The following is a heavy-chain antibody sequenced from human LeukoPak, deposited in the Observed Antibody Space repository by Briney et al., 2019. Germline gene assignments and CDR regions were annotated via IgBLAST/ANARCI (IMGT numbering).Heavy chain of an antibody. Sequence: SETLSLTCTVSGGSISRYYWSWIRQPAGKGLEWIGRIYTSGSTNYNPSLKSRVTMSVDTSKNQFSLRLSSVTAADTAVYYCAREAYYYGSGSYYPPSTYYYMDVWGKGTTVTISS. V-gene: IGHV4-4*07. CDR2: IYTSGST. D-gene: IGHD3-10*01. CDR3: AREAYYYGSGSYYPPSTYYYMDV. J-gene: IGHJ6*03. CDR1: GGSISRYY.